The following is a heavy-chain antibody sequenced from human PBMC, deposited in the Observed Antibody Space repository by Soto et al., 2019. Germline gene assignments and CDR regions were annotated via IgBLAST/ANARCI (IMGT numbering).Heavy chain of an antibody. Sequence: QVQLVESGGGVVQPGRSLRLSCAASGFTFSSYGMHWVRQAPGKGLEWVAVISYDGSNKYYADSVKGRFTISRDNSKNTLYLQMNSLRAEDTAVYYCAKCSGGSCYYYYGMDVWDQGTTVTVSS. J-gene: IGHJ6*02. CDR2: ISYDGSNK. CDR3: AKCSGGSCYYYYGMDV. V-gene: IGHV3-30*18. D-gene: IGHD2-15*01. CDR1: GFTFSSYG.